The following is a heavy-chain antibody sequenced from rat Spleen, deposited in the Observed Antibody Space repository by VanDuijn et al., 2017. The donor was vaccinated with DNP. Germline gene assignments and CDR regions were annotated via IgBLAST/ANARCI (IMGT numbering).Heavy chain of an antibody. CDR1: GFTFSNYD. D-gene: IGHD1-1*01. V-gene: IGHV5-25*01. CDR3: ARQDPLLLTLFTY. Sequence: EVQLVESGGGLVQPGRSLKLSCAASGFTFSNYDMAWVRQAPTKGLEWVASISPSGGSTYYRDSVKGRFTISRDNAKSTLYLQMDSLRSEDTATYYCARQDPLLLTLFTYWGQGTLVTVSS. J-gene: IGHJ3*01. CDR2: ISPSGGST.